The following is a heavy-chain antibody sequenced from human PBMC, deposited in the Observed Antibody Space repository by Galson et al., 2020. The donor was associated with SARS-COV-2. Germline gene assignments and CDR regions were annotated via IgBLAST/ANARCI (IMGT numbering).Heavy chain of an antibody. J-gene: IGHJ4*02. CDR1: GFTFSSYA. CDR3: ARPPGHYLGY. CDR2: ISYDGSNK. V-gene: IGHV3-30*01. Sequence: GGSLRLSCAASGFTFSSYAMHWVRQAPGKGLEWVAVISYDGSNKYYADSVKGRFTISRDNSKNTLYLQMNSLRAEDTAVYYCARPPGHYLGYWGQGTLVTVSS.